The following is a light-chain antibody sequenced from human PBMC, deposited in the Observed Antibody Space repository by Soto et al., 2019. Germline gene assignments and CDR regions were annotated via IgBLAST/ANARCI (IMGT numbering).Light chain of an antibody. CDR2: NVN. Sequence: QSALTQPASVSGSPGQSITISCTGTSNDVGDYKHVSWYQQSPGKVPKLLIYNVNNRPSGVSDRFSGSRSGYTASLTISGLQAEDESDYFCSSSSSGGLYVFGTVTKLTVL. V-gene: IGLV2-14*01. J-gene: IGLJ1*01. CDR3: SSSSSGGLYV. CDR1: SNDVGDYKH.